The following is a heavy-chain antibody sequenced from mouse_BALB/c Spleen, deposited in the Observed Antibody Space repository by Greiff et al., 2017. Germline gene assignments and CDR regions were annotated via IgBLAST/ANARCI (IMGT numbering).Heavy chain of an antibody. CDR3: ARDLGSSYNYFDY. D-gene: IGHD1-1*01. CDR1: GYSITSGYY. Sequence: DVQLQESGPGLVKPSQSLSLTCSVTGYSITSGYYWNWIRQFPGNKLEWMGYISYDGSNNYNPSLKNRISITRDTSKNQFFLKLNSVTTEDTATYYCARDLGSSYNYFDYWGQGTTLTVSS. CDR2: ISYDGSN. V-gene: IGHV3-6*02. J-gene: IGHJ2*01.